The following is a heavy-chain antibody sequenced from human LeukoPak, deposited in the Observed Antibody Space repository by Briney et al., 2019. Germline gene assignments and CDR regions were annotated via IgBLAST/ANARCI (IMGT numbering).Heavy chain of an antibody. CDR2: ISSSGNNT. J-gene: IGHJ4*02. Sequence: GGTLRLSCAASGFTFNSYAMNWVRQAPGKGLEWVSTISSSGNNTYYTDSVKGRFTISRDNSKNTLYLQMNSLRAEDTAVYYCAKGVVVAPDVTPFDYWGQGTLVTVSS. V-gene: IGHV3-23*01. CDR1: GFTFNSYA. D-gene: IGHD2-2*01. CDR3: AKGVVVAPDVTPFDY.